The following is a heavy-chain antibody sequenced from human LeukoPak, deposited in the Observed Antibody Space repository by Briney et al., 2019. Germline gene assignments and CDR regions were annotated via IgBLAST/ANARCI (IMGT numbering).Heavy chain of an antibody. V-gene: IGHV3-7*01. D-gene: IGHD3-10*01. CDR3: ARQAGVRGVNRNRWFDP. Sequence: GGSLRLSCAASGFTFSSYWMSWVRQAPGKGLEWVANIKQDGSDKYYVDSVKGRFTISRDNAKNSLYLQMNSLRAEDTAVYYCARQAGVRGVNRNRWFDPWGQGTLVTVSS. CDR1: GFTFSSYW. CDR2: IKQDGSDK. J-gene: IGHJ5*02.